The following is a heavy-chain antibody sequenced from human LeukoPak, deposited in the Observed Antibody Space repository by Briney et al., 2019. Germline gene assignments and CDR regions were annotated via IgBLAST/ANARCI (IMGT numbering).Heavy chain of an antibody. V-gene: IGHV4-59*02. CDR2: IYNSGGT. D-gene: IGHD5-18*01. J-gene: IGHJ4*02. CDR1: GGSVSYYY. CDR3: ARSRDTDEYFDY. Sequence: SETLSLTCTVSGGSVSYYYWSWIRQPPGKGLEWIGYIYNSGGTNYNPSLKSRVTISIDTSKNQFSLKLNSVTAADTAVYYCARSRDTDEYFDYWGQGTLVTVSS.